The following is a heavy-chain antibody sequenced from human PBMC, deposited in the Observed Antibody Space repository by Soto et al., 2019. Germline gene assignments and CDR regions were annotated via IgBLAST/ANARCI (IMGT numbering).Heavy chain of an antibody. D-gene: IGHD6-13*01. CDR3: RRSSRYSTDV. V-gene: IGHV4-39*01. CDR2: IYSIGGT. CDR1: GGSISSSSY. Sequence: QLQLQESGPGLVKPSETLSLTCTVSGGSISSSSYWGWIRQPPGKGLEWIGSIYSIGGTYYYPSRKSRVTISVDTTKNPFSLRLSSVTAADTAVYYCRRSSRYSTDVWGQGTTVTVSS. J-gene: IGHJ6*02.